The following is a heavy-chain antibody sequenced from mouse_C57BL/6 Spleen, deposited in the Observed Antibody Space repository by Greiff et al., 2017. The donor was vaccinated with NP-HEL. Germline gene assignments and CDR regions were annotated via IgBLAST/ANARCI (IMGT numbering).Heavy chain of an antibody. J-gene: IGHJ2*01. CDR3: ARLPYSNSDY. D-gene: IGHD2-5*01. V-gene: IGHV1-26*01. CDR1: GYTFTDYF. Sequence: EVQLQQSGPELVKPGASVKISCKASGYTFTDYFMNWVKQSHGKSLEWIGDINPNNGGTSYNQKFKGKATLTVDKSSSTAYMELRSLTSEDSAVYYCARLPYSNSDYWGQGTTLTVSS. CDR2: INPNNGGT.